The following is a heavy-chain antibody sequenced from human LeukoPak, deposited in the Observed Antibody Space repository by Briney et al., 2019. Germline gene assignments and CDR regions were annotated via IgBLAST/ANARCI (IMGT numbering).Heavy chain of an antibody. D-gene: IGHD1-26*01. CDR3: ARDPWEPDYYFDY. V-gene: IGHV3-48*01. J-gene: IGHJ4*02. CDR2: ISGTGSTI. Sequence: GGSLRLSCAASGPTFGTYSMTWVRQAPGKGLEWLSYISGTGSTISYADSVKGRFTISRDNAKNSLYLQMNSLRVEDTAVYYCARDPWEPDYYFDYWGQGTLVTVSS. CDR1: GPTFGTYS.